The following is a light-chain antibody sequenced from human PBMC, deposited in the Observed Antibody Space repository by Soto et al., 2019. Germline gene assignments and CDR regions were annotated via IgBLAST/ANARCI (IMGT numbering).Light chain of an antibody. J-gene: IGLJ3*02. CDR3: CSYVGNSAFVWL. Sequence: QSALTQPASVSGSPGQSITVSCTGTSSDVGSYNLLSWYQQHPGKAPKLILYETSKRPSGVSDRFSGSKSGNTASLTISGLQAEDEADYSCCSYVGNSAFVWLFGGGTKLTVL. V-gene: IGLV2-23*02. CDR2: ETS. CDR1: SSDVGSYNL.